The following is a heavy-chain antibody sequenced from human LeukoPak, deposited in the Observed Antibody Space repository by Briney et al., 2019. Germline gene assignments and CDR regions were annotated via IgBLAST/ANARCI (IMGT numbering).Heavy chain of an antibody. J-gene: IGHJ5*02. CDR1: GGSISSYY. Sequence: SETLSLTCTVSGGSISSYYWSWIRQPAGKGLEWIGRIYTSGSTNYNPSLKSRVTMSVDTSKNQFSLKLSSVTAADTAVYYCATTQRRYYYDSSGPLDPWGQGTLVTVSS. CDR3: ATTQRRYYYDSSGPLDP. V-gene: IGHV4-4*07. CDR2: IYTSGST. D-gene: IGHD3-22*01.